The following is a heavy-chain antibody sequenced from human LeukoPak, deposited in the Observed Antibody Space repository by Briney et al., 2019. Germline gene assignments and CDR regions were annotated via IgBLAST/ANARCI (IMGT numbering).Heavy chain of an antibody. CDR3: ARLPPLLWFGELSFYGMDV. D-gene: IGHD3-10*01. Sequence: SETLSLTCAVYGGSFSGYYWSWIRQPPGKGLEWIGEINHSGSTNYNPSLKSRVTISVDTSKNQFSLKLSSVTAADTAVYYCARLPPLLWFGELSFYGMDVWGQGTTVTVSS. J-gene: IGHJ6*02. CDR2: INHSGST. V-gene: IGHV4-34*01. CDR1: GGSFSGYY.